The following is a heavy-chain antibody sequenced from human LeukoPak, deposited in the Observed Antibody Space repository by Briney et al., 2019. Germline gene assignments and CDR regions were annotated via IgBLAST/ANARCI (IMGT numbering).Heavy chain of an antibody. CDR2: IIPIFGTA. Sequence: SVKVSCKASGGTFSSYAISWVRQAPGQGLEWMGGIIPIFGTANYAQKFQGRVTITTDESTSTAYMELSSLRSEDTAVYYCARGRNYDILTGYYLSDAFDIWGQGTMVTVSS. D-gene: IGHD3-9*01. V-gene: IGHV1-69*05. J-gene: IGHJ3*02. CDR1: GGTFSSYA. CDR3: ARGRNYDILTGYYLSDAFDI.